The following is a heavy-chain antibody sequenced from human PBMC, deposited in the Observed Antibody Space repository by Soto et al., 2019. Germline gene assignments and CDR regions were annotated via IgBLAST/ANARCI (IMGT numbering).Heavy chain of an antibody. CDR2: IYWDDDK. Sequence: SGPTLVNRTQTLTLTCSFSAFSLITSGVGXVXXRQPPXKAMEWLEIIYWDDDKSYRKYMKRRITIKKDTSKNKVVITMTKMDPVDTAKYYCEQRTLPDPRGRYNWFDTWGQGTLVTVSS. CDR1: AFSLITSGVG. CDR3: EQRTLPDPRGRYNWFDT. J-gene: IGHJ5*02. V-gene: IGHV2-5*02.